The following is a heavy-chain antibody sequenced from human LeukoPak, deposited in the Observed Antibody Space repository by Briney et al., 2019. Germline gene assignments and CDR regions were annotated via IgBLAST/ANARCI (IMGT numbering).Heavy chain of an antibody. CDR3: ARGIAVAAIYDY. J-gene: IGHJ4*02. CDR2: ISGYNGNT. D-gene: IGHD6-19*01. Sequence: ASVKVSCKASGNTFTGYYMHWVRQAPGQGLEWVGWISGYNGNTNYAQKLQGRVTMTTDTSTTTAYMELRSLRSDDTALYYCARGIAVAAIYDYWGQGTLVTVSS. V-gene: IGHV1-18*01. CDR1: GNTFTGYY.